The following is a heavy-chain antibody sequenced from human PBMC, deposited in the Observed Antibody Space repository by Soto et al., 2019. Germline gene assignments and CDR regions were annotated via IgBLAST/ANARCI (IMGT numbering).Heavy chain of an antibody. CDR2: ISGSAGST. Sequence: EVQLLESGGGLVQPGGSLRLSCAASGFIFSTYDMSWVRQAPGKGLEWVSTISGSAGSTKYADSVKGRFTISRDYSKNTLYLQMNSLRAEDTAVFYCAKDGGVRGLNDAFDIWGQGTMVTVSS. J-gene: IGHJ3*02. CDR3: AKDGGVRGLNDAFDI. CDR1: GFIFSTYD. D-gene: IGHD3-10*01. V-gene: IGHV3-23*01.